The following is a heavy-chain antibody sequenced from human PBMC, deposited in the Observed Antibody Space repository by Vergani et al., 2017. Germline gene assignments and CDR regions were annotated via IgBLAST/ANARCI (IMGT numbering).Heavy chain of an antibody. J-gene: IGHJ3*02. Sequence: EVQLVQSGAEVKKPGESLKISCKGSGYSFTSYWIGWVRQMPGKGLEWMGIIYPGDSDTRYSPSFQGQVTISADKSISTAYLQWSSLKASDTAMYYCARGVLRYFDWLTWGAFDIWGQGTMVTVSS. D-gene: IGHD3-9*01. CDR3: ARGVLRYFDWLTWGAFDI. CDR1: GYSFTSYW. V-gene: IGHV5-51*01. CDR2: IYPGDSDT.